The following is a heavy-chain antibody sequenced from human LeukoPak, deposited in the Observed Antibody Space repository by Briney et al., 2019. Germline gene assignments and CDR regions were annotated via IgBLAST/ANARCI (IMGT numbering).Heavy chain of an antibody. CDR3: AREGADYDFWSGYSEFDY. CDR1: GFTFSSYS. J-gene: IGHJ4*02. D-gene: IGHD3-3*01. CDR2: ISSSSNHI. V-gene: IGHV3-21*01. Sequence: GGSLRLSCAASGFTFSSYSMNWVRQAPGKGLGWVSSISSSSNHIYYADSVKGRFTISRDNAKNSLYLQMNSLRAEDTAVYYCAREGADYDFWSGYSEFDYWGQGTLVTVSS.